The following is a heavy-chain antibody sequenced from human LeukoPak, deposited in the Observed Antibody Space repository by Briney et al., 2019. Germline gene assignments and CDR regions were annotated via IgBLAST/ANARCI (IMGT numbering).Heavy chain of an antibody. J-gene: IGHJ4*02. CDR1: GGSISSNY. CDR3: ARGPPRRTDY. CDR2: VFYSGTT. Sequence: PSETLSLTCTVSGGSISSNYWSWIRQPPGKGLEWIGYVFYSGTTNYNPSLKGRVTISVDTSKNHFSLKLSSVTAADTAVYYCARGPPRRTDYWGQGTLVTVSS. V-gene: IGHV4-59*08.